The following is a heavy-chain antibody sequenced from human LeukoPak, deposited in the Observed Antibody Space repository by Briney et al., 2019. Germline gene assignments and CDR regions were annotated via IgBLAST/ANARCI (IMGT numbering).Heavy chain of an antibody. CDR2: IRSKANSYAT. Sequence: GGSLRLSCAASGFTFSGSAMHWVRQASGKGLEWVGRIRSKANSYATAYAASVKGRFTISRDDSKNTAYLQMNSLKTEDTAVYYCTRPLRFLEWLLEEFDPWGQGTLVTVSS. CDR3: TRPLRFLEWLLEEFDP. D-gene: IGHD3-3*01. V-gene: IGHV3-73*01. CDR1: GFTFSGSA. J-gene: IGHJ5*02.